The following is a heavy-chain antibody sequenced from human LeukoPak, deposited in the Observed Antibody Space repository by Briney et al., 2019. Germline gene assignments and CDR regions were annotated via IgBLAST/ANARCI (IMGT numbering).Heavy chain of an antibody. Sequence: SVTVCCKSAAATFTICGISRVRHAPGQGLEWVGGIITICGTASYAHKLQGRVMISTDECTSAAYLELRRLRADDTSVYHCARAGYSSSWDGVYYYYMDVWGKGTKVTVSS. D-gene: IGHD6-13*01. V-gene: IGHV1-69*05. CDR1: AATFTICG. CDR3: ARAGYSSSWDGVYYYYMDV. J-gene: IGHJ6*03. CDR2: IITICGTA.